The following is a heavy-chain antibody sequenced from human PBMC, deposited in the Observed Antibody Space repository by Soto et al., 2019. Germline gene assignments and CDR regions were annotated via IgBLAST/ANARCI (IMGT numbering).Heavy chain of an antibody. V-gene: IGHV3-49*05. Sequence: EVQLVESGGGLVKPGRSLRLSCTASGFTFGDYAMSWFRQAPGKGLEWVGFIRSKAYGGTTEYAASVKGRFTISRDDSKSIDYLQINSLKTEDTAVYYCTRGRRRDGYPLPDYWGQGTLVTVSS. D-gene: IGHD5-12*01. J-gene: IGHJ4*02. CDR3: TRGRRRDGYPLPDY. CDR2: IRSKAYGGTT. CDR1: GFTFGDYA.